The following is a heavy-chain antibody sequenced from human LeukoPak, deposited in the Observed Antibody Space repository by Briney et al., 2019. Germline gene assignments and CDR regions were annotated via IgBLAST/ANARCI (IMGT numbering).Heavy chain of an antibody. CDR2: IYYSGST. CDR3: AIEYYYGSGSVDY. V-gene: IGHV4-59*06. J-gene: IGHJ4*02. D-gene: IGHD3-10*01. CDR1: GGSISSYY. Sequence: SETLSLTCTVSGGSISSYYWSWIRQPPGRGLEWIGYIYYSGSTYYNPSLKSRVTISVDTSKNQFSLKLSSVTAADTAVYYCAIEYYYGSGSVDYWGQGTLVTVSS.